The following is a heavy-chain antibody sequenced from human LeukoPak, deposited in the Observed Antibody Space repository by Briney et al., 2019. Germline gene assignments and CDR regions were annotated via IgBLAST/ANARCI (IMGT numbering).Heavy chain of an antibody. CDR1: GGSIGSSSYY. CDR2: IYYSGRT. J-gene: IGHJ4*02. Sequence: PSETLSLTCTVSGGSIGSSSYYWGWIRQPPGKGLEWIGSIYYSGRTYYNPSLKSRVTISVDTSKNQFSLKLSSVTAADTAVYYCASLSIFGVVIPQGYWGQGTLVTVSS. D-gene: IGHD3-3*01. V-gene: IGHV4-39*01. CDR3: ASLSIFGVVIPQGY.